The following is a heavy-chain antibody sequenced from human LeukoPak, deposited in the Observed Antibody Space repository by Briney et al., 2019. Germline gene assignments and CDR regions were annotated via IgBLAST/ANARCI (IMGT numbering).Heavy chain of an antibody. D-gene: IGHD3-3*01. CDR2: IYTSGST. J-gene: IGHJ5*02. V-gene: IGHV4-4*07. CDR3: ARSKDFWSGYSFDP. Sequence: PSETLSLTCTVSGGSISSYYWSWIRQPAGKGLEWIGRIYTSGSTNYNPSLKSRVTMSVDTSKNQFSLKLSSVTAADTAVYYCARSKDFWSGYSFDPWGQETPVTESS. CDR1: GGSISSYY.